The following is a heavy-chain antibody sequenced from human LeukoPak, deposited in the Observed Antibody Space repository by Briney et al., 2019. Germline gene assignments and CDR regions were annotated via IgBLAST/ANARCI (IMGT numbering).Heavy chain of an antibody. J-gene: IGHJ5*02. V-gene: IGHV3-23*01. CDR1: GFTFSSYA. D-gene: IGHD3-22*01. Sequence: GGSLRLSCAASGFTFSSYAMSWVRQAPGKGLEWVSAISGSGGSTYYADSVKGRFTISRDNSKNTLYLQMNSLRAEDTAVYYYATSLDYYDSSGYYNNWYDPWGQGTLVTVSS. CDR3: ATSLDYYDSSGYYNNWYDP. CDR2: ISGSGGST.